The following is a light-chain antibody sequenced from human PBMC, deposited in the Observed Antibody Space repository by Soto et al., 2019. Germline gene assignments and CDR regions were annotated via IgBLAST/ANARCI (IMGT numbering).Light chain of an antibody. CDR2: DAS. J-gene: IGKJ5*01. CDR1: QSVSSY. CDR3: QQRSNWPRGPIT. V-gene: IGKV3-11*01. Sequence: EIVLTQSPATLSLSPGERATLSCRASQSVSSYLAWYQQKPGQAPRLLIYDASNRATGIPARFSGSGSGTDFTLTISSLEPEDFAVYYCQQRSNWPRGPITFGQGPRLEIK.